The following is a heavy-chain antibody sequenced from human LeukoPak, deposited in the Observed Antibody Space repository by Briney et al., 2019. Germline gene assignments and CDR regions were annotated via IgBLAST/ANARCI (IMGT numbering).Heavy chain of an antibody. CDR2: IGGSGSST. Sequence: PGGSLRLSCAASGFTFSNYAMSWVRQAPGKGLEWISSIGGSGSSTYYAGSVKGRFTISRDNAKNKLYLQMNSLRAEDTAVYYCARDILLWFGEYYGMDVWGQGTTVTVSS. CDR1: GFTFSNYA. V-gene: IGHV3-23*01. J-gene: IGHJ6*02. D-gene: IGHD3-10*01. CDR3: ARDILLWFGEYYGMDV.